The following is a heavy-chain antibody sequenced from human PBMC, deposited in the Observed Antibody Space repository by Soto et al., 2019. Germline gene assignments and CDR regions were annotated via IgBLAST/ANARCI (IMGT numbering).Heavy chain of an antibody. J-gene: IGHJ4*02. V-gene: IGHV3-53*01. D-gene: IGHD6-19*01. CDR1: GFTVSSNY. CDR3: ARLVYSSGWYFDY. CDR2: IYSGGST. Sequence: GGSLRLSCAASGFTVSSNYMSWVRQAPGKGLEWVSVIYSGGSTYYADSVKGRFTISRDNSKNTLYLQMNSLRAEDTAVYYCARLVYSSGWYFDYWGQGTLVTVSS.